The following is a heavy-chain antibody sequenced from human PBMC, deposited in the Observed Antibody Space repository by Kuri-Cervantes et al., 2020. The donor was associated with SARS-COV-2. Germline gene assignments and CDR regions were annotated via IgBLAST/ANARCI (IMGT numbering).Heavy chain of an antibody. CDR1: GFIFSNYA. CDR2: ISHSGSTI. CDR3: AREGYSSGQDFDS. D-gene: IGHD6-19*01. V-gene: IGHV3-23*01. J-gene: IGHJ4*02. Sequence: GGSLRLSCAASGFIFSNYAMSWVRQAPGKGLEWVSTISHSGSTIHYAGSVKGRFTISRDSSKNTLFLRMYSLRGDDTAIYYCAREGYSSGQDFDSWGQGALVTVSS.